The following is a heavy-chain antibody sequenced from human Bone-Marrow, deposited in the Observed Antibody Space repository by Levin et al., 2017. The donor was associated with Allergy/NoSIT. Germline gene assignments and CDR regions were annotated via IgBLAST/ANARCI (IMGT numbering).Heavy chain of an antibody. Sequence: SPTLSLTCAVYCGSFSGYYWSWIRPPPGKGLEWIGEINHSGSTNYKPSLKSRVTISVDTSKNQFSLKLSSVSAADTPVYYCAREMLFGPSYYYMDVWGKGITVTVSS. CDR2: INHSGST. CDR3: AREMLFGPSYYYMDV. V-gene: IGHV4-34*01. CDR1: CGSFSGYY. J-gene: IGHJ6*03. D-gene: IGHD2-21*01.